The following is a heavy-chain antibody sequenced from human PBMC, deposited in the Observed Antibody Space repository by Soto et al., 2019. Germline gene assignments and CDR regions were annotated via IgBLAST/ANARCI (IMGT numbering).Heavy chain of an antibody. CDR1: GGSFSGYY. J-gene: IGHJ6*02. CDR2: INHSGST. CDR3: ARATYSSNWPPPQAGMDV. D-gene: IGHD6-13*01. V-gene: IGHV4-34*01. Sequence: SETLSLTCAVYGGSFSGYYWSWIRQPPGKGLEWIGEINHSGSTLYNPSLKSRGTISVDTSKNQFSLKVSSVTAANTAVYYCARATYSSNWPPPQAGMDVWGQGTTVTVSS.